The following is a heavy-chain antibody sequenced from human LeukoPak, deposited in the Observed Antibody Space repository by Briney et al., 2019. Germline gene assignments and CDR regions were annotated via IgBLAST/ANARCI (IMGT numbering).Heavy chain of an antibody. J-gene: IGHJ4*02. CDR1: GGTFSSYS. CDR3: ARIYDSSGYSHFDY. V-gene: IGHV1-69*05. Sequence: SVKLSCKASGGTFSSYSISWVRQAPGQGLEWMGGIIPIFDSANYAQMFQGRITITTDETTSTAYMELSSLRSEDTAVYYCARIYDSSGYSHFDYWGQGTLVTVSS. D-gene: IGHD3-22*01. CDR2: IIPIFDSA.